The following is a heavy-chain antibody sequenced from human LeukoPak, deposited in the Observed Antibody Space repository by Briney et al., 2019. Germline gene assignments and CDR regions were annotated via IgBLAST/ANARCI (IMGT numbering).Heavy chain of an antibody. Sequence: GGSLRLSCAASGFTFSSHWMTWVRQALGKGLEWVAYISYDGSNEFYADSVKGRFTLSRDNSQNTVYLQMNSLRAEDTAVYYCRTSSGVHGGQGTLVTVSS. CDR3: RTSSGVH. CDR1: GFTFSSHW. J-gene: IGHJ4*02. V-gene: IGHV3-30*03. CDR2: ISYDGSNE. D-gene: IGHD2-2*01.